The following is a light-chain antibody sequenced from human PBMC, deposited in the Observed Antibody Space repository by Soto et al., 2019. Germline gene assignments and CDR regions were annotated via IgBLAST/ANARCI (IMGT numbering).Light chain of an antibody. CDR1: QSITTW. V-gene: IGKV1-5*03. J-gene: IGKJ2*01. CDR3: QQYETYYT. Sequence: DIQMTQSPSTLSASVGDRVTITCRASQSITTWLAWYQQKPGKAPNLLIYKASNLETGVPSRFSGSGSGTEFTLTISGLQRDDFATYSCQQYETYYTFGQGTKLEIK. CDR2: KAS.